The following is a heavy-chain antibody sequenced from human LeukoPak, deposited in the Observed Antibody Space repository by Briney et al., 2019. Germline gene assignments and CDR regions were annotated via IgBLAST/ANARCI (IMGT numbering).Heavy chain of an antibody. CDR1: GFTFSSYS. Sequence: PGGSLRLSCAASGFTFSSYSMNWVRQAPGKGLEWVSVIYTGGTTYYADSVKGRFTISRDNSKNTLSLQMNSLRSEDTAVYYCACRDGYNFGYWGQGTLVTVSS. CDR2: IYTGGTT. CDR3: ACRDGYNFGY. J-gene: IGHJ4*02. D-gene: IGHD5-24*01. V-gene: IGHV3-66*01.